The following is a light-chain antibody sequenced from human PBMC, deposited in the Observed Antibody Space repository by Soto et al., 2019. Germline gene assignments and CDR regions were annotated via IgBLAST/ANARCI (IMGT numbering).Light chain of an antibody. CDR1: GSDIGAYTY. V-gene: IGLV2-8*01. CDR3: QSYDRSLSSPI. Sequence: QSVLAQPPSASGSPGQSVTISCTGTGSDIGAYTYVSWYQHHPGTAPKLLIYGNINRPSGVPDRFSGSKSGTSASLAITGLQADDEADYYCQSYDRSLSSPIFGGGTKVTVL. CDR2: GNI. J-gene: IGLJ2*01.